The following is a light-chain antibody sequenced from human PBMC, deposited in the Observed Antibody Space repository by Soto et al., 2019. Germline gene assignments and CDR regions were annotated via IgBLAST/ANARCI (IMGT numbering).Light chain of an antibody. V-gene: IGLV2-11*01. CDR3: CSYAGSDYV. Sequence: QSALTQPGSVSGAPGQSVTISCTGTSSDVGGYNYVSWYQQHPGKAPKLMIYDVSKRPSGVPDRFSGSKSGNTASLTISGLQAEDEADYYCCSYAGSDYVFGTGTKVTVL. J-gene: IGLJ1*01. CDR2: DVS. CDR1: SSDVGGYNY.